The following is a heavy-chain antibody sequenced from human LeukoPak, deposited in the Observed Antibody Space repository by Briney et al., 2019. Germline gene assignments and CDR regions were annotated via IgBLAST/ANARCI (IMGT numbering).Heavy chain of an antibody. CDR1: GYSISSGFY. J-gene: IGHJ4*02. Sequence: PSEALPLTCAVSGYSISSGFYWGWIRQPPGKGLKWIGSAYHSGSTYYNPSLKSRVTISVDTSKNQFSLKLSSVTAADTAIYYCARHGPLSGSGGYYNTWGQGTLVTVSS. CDR2: AYHSGST. V-gene: IGHV4-38-2*01. D-gene: IGHD3-10*01. CDR3: ARHGPLSGSGGYYNT.